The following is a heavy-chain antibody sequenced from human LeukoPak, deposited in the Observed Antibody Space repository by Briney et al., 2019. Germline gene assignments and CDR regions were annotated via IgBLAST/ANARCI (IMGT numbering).Heavy chain of an antibody. J-gene: IGHJ6*02. Sequence: GGPLRLSCAASGFTFSSYSMNGVRQAPGKGLEWVSFISSSSSYIYYADSVKGRFTISRDNAKNSLYLKMNSLRAEDTAVYYCARAGYSYGYSYYYYGMDVWGQGTTVTVSS. CDR1: GFTFSSYS. D-gene: IGHD5-18*01. V-gene: IGHV3-21*01. CDR3: ARAGYSYGYSYYYYGMDV. CDR2: ISSSSSYI.